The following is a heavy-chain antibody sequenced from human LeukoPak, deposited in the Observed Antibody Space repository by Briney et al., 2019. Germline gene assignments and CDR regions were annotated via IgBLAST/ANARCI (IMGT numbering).Heavy chain of an antibody. D-gene: IGHD4-17*01. CDR1: GFTFSSYG. CDR2: IRYDGSNK. V-gene: IGHV3-30*02. J-gene: IGHJ4*02. Sequence: GGSPRLSCAASGFTFSSYGMHWVRQAPGKGLEWVAFIRYDGSNKYYADSVKGRFTISRDNSKNTLYLQMNSLRAGDTAVYYCAHYGDYCRWGQGTLVTVSS. CDR3: AHYGDYCR.